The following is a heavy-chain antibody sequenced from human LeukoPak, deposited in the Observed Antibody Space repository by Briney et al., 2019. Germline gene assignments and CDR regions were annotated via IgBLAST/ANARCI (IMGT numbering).Heavy chain of an antibody. J-gene: IGHJ6*02. Sequence: PGRSLRLSCAASGFTFDDCAMHWVRQAPGKGLEWVSGISWNSGSIGYADSVKGRFTISRDNSKNTLYLQMNSLRAEDTAVYYCARVVVAAKYGMDVWGQGTTVTVSS. CDR1: GFTFDDCA. V-gene: IGHV3-9*01. CDR2: ISWNSGSI. D-gene: IGHD2-15*01. CDR3: ARVVVAAKYGMDV.